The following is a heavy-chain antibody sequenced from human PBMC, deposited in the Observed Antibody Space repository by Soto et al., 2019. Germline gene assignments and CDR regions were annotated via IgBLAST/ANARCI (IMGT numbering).Heavy chain of an antibody. Sequence: GGSLRLSCTASGFTFGDYAMSWFRQAPGKGLEWVGFIRSKAYGGTTEYAASVKGRFTISRDDSKSIAYLQMNSLKTEDTAVYYCTRVRGYCSSTSCYYNWFDPWGQGTLVTVSS. CDR1: GFTFGDYA. V-gene: IGHV3-49*03. J-gene: IGHJ5*02. CDR3: TRVRGYCSSTSCYYNWFDP. CDR2: IRSKAYGGTT. D-gene: IGHD2-2*01.